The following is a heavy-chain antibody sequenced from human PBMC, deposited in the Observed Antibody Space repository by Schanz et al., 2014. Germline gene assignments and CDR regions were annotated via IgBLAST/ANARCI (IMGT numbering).Heavy chain of an antibody. J-gene: IGHJ4*02. CDR2: ISPYNGNT. D-gene: IGHD5-12*01. Sequence: QVQLVQSWAEVKGPGASVKVSCKASGYTFTSYSMHWVRQAPGQGLEWMGWISPYNGNTNYAQKLQGRVTMTTDTSTSTSYMELTSLRFDDTAVYYCARDFSAYVGNYFDYWGQGTLVTVSS. V-gene: IGHV1-18*04. CDR1: GYTFTSYS. CDR3: ARDFSAYVGNYFDY.